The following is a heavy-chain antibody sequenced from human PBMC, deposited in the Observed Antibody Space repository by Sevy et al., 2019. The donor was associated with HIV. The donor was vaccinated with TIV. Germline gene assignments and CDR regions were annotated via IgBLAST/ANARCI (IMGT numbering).Heavy chain of an antibody. Sequence: GGSLRLSCAASGFTVSSNYMSWVRQAPGKGLEWVSVIYSGGSTYYADSVKGGFTISRDNSKNTLYLQMNSLRAEDTAVYYCARDYGTNYYYYMDVWGKGTTVTVSS. D-gene: IGHD4-17*01. CDR2: IYSGGST. CDR1: GFTVSSNY. V-gene: IGHV3-53*01. J-gene: IGHJ6*03. CDR3: ARDYGTNYYYYMDV.